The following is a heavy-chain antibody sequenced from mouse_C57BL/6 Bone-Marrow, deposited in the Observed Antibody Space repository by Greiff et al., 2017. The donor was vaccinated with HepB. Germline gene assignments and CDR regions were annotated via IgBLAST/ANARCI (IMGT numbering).Heavy chain of an antibody. CDR3: ARSGLLRSSFAY. CDR2: INPNNGGT. J-gene: IGHJ3*01. V-gene: IGHV1-26*01. Sequence: EVQLQQSGPELVKPGASVKISCKASGYTFTDYYMNWVKQSHGKSLEWIGDINPNNGGTSYNQKFKGKATLTVDKSSSTAYMELRSLTSEDSAVYYCARSGLLRSSFAYWGQGTLVTVSA. CDR1: GYTFTDYY. D-gene: IGHD1-1*01.